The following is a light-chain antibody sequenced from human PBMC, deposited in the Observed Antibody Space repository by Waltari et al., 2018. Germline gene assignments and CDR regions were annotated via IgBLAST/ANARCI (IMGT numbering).Light chain of an antibody. Sequence: QLVLTQSPPASASLGASLKITCTLSSGHSSNVVAWHQQQPEKGPRYLMKVNSDGSHSKGDGIPDRFSGSSSGAERYLTISSLQSDDEADYYCQTWGTGIWVFGGGTRLTVL. CDR2: VNSDGSH. CDR1: SGHSSNV. V-gene: IGLV4-69*01. J-gene: IGLJ3*02. CDR3: QTWGTGIWV.